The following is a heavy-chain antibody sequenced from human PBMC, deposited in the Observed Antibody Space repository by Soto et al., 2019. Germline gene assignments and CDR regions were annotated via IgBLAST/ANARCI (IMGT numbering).Heavy chain of an antibody. CDR3: ARDQPGYSYGYGLGY. CDR2: ISSSSSYI. CDR1: GFTFSSYS. J-gene: IGHJ4*02. V-gene: IGHV3-21*01. D-gene: IGHD5-18*01. Sequence: EVQLVESVGGLVKPGGSLTLSCAASGFTFSSYSMNWVRQAPGKGLEWVSSISSSSSYIYYADSVKGRFTISRDNAKNSLYLQMNSLRAEDTAVYYCARDQPGYSYGYGLGYWGQGTLVTVSS.